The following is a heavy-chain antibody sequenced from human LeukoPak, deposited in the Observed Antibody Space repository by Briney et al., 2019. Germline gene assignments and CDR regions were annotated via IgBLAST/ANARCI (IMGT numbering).Heavy chain of an antibody. CDR3: ASGRRRTRIVGDTTSDY. Sequence: PSETLSLTCAVYGGSFSGYYWSWIRQPPGKGLEWIGEINHSGSTNYNPSLKSRVTISVDTSKNQFSLKLSSVTAAATAVYYCASGRRRTRIVGDTTSDYWGQGTLVTVSS. J-gene: IGHJ4*02. V-gene: IGHV4-34*01. CDR2: INHSGST. D-gene: IGHD1-26*01. CDR1: GGSFSGYY.